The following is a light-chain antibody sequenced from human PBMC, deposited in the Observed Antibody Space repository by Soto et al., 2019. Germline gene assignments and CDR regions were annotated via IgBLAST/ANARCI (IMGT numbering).Light chain of an antibody. CDR2: DAS. CDR3: HQRNTGPYI. V-gene: IGKV3-11*01. J-gene: IGKJ2*01. CDR1: QSVSSY. Sequence: VLTQSPATLSLSPGERAILSCRASQSVSSYFAWYQQKPGQAPRLLIYDASYRATDIPTRFSGSGSGTDFPLTISSKKPEDFAVYYCHQRNTGPYIFGRGTKREI.